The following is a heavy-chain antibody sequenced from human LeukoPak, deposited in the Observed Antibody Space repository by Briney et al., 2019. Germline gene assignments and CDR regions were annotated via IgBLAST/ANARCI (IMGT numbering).Heavy chain of an antibody. CDR3: EGYCSSASDYMDV. CDR2: INHSGST. J-gene: IGHJ6*03. Sequence: ASETLSLTCAVYGGSFSGYYWSWIRQPPGKGLEWIGEINHSGSTNYNPSLKSRVTISVDTSKNQFSLKLSSVTAADTAVYYCEGYCSSASDYMDVWGKGTTVTGSS. V-gene: IGHV4-34*01. D-gene: IGHD2-2*01. CDR1: GGSFSGYY.